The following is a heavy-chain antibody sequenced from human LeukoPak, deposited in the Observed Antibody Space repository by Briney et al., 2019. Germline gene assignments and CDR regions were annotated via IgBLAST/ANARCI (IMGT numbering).Heavy chain of an antibody. CDR3: ATVPERRFLEWLPLVY. CDR1: GYTFTGYY. Sequence: ASVKVSCKASGYTFTGYYVHWVRQAPGQGLEWMGWINPNSAGTNYAQKFQGRVTMTRDTSISTAYMELSRLRSDDTAVYYCATVPERRFLEWLPLVYWGQGTLVTVSS. CDR2: INPNSAGT. V-gene: IGHV1-2*02. D-gene: IGHD3-3*01. J-gene: IGHJ4*02.